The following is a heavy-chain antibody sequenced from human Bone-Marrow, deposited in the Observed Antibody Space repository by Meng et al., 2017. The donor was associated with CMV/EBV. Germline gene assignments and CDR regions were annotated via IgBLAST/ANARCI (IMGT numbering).Heavy chain of an antibody. V-gene: IGHV4-39*01. D-gene: IGHD1-26*01. CDR3: ARHRYSGSYSGAFDI. Sequence: SETLSLTCTVSGGSISSSSYYWGWIRQPPGKGLEWIGSIYYSRSTYYNPSLKSRVTISVDTSKNQFSLKLSSVTAADTAVYYCARHRYSGSYSGAFDIWGQGTMVTVSS. CDR2: IYYSRST. CDR1: GGSISSSSYY. J-gene: IGHJ3*02.